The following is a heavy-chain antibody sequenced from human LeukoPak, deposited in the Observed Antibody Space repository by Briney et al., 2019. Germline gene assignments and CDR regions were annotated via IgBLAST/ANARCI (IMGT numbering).Heavy chain of an antibody. V-gene: IGHV1-2*02. Sequence: GASVKVSCKASGFTFTDHYLHWVRQVPGQGLEWMGWINGKSGATFYAQKFQDRITVTRDASISTMYVELNRLTSDDTAVYYCVRDFDWGPDYWGQGTLVAVSS. D-gene: IGHD3-9*01. J-gene: IGHJ4*02. CDR1: GFTFTDHY. CDR3: VRDFDWGPDY. CDR2: INGKSGAT.